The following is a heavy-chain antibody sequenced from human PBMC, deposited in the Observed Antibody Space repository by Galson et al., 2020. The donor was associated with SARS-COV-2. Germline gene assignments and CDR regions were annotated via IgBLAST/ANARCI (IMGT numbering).Heavy chain of an antibody. CDR3: ARDRDRYFDY. CDR2: INPNSGAT. Sequence: ASVKVSCKASGYTFTAFYLHWVRQAPGQGLGWMGWINPNSGATNYAQTFQGRVSMTRDTSISTAYMELSRLTSDDTAVYYCARDRDRYFDYWGQGALVTVSS. V-gene: IGHV1-2*02. J-gene: IGHJ4*02. CDR1: GYTFTAFY.